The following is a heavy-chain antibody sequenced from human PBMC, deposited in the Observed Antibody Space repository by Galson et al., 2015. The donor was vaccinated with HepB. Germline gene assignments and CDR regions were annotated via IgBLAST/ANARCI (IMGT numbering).Heavy chain of an antibody. Sequence: SLRLSCAASGFTFSSYAMSWVRQAPGQGLEWVSIISGSGGDTYYTDSVKGRFTVSRDNSKNTLFLQMDCLRAEDTAEYYCAKDPGDYGDYGYFDYWGQGTPVTVSS. CDR3: AKDPGDYGDYGYFDY. J-gene: IGHJ4*01. D-gene: IGHD4-17*01. V-gene: IGHV3-23*01. CDR1: GFTFSSYA. CDR2: ISGSGGDT.